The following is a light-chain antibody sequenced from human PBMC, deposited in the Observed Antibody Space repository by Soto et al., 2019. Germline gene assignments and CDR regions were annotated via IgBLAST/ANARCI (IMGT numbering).Light chain of an antibody. CDR2: GAS. J-gene: IGKJ5*01. V-gene: IGKV3-15*01. CDR3: HQYNNWPRT. CDR1: QSVRNN. Sequence: EIVMTQSPATLSVSPGERATLSCRASQSVRNNLAWYQQKPGQVPSLLIYGASTRATGIPARFSGSGSGTEFTLTISSLQSEDFAVYFCHQYNNWPRTFGQGTRLENK.